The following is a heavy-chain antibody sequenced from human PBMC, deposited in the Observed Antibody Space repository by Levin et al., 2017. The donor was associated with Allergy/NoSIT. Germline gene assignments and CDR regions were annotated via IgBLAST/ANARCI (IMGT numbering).Heavy chain of an antibody. V-gene: IGHV3-74*01. CDR1: GFTFSSFW. J-gene: IGHJ4*02. CDR2: INDDGNSI. D-gene: IGHD6-13*01. Sequence: PGGSLRLSCAVSGFTFSSFWMYWVRQAPGKGLVWVSRINDDGNSISYADSVKGRFTTSRDNDKNTLYLQLNSLRAEDTAVYYCARDWSSSFDQWGQGTLVNVSS. CDR3: ARDWSSSFDQ.